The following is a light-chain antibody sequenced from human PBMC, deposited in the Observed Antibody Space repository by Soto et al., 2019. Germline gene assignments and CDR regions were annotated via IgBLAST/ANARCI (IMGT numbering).Light chain of an antibody. CDR2: GAS. Sequence: EIVMTQSPPTLSVSAGERVTLSCRVSQSVGGNVAWYQQRPGQAPRPLISGASTRASGVPARISGSGYGTEFTLTISSLLAEDIGVYDCQQYYNWPPPTFGGGTKVEIK. CDR1: QSVGGN. CDR3: QQYYNWPPPT. V-gene: IGKV3-15*01. J-gene: IGKJ4*01.